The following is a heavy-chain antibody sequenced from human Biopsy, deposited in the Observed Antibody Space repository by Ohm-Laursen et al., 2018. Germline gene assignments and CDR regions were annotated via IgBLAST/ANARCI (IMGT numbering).Heavy chain of an antibody. CDR1: GDSINSSY. J-gene: IGHJ4*02. CDR2: ISNSGNT. CDR3: ARRGSGGRSFDY. V-gene: IGHV4-59*08. D-gene: IGHD2-15*01. Sequence: SETLSLTCTVSGDSINSSYWSWIRQAPGKGLEWIGFISNSGNTNYNPSLKSRVTISADTSKNQFSPKLGSVTVADTAVFYCARRGSGGRSFDYWGQGSPVTVSS.